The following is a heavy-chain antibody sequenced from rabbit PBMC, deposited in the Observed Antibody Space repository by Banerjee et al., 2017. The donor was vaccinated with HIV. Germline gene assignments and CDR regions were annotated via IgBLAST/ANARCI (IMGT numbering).Heavy chain of an antibody. CDR2: INTSSGNT. J-gene: IGHJ4*01. D-gene: IGHD2-1*01. Sequence: QEQLEESGGDLVKPEGSLTLTCTASGFSFSNKYVMCWVRQAPGKGLEWIGCINTSSGNTVYASWAKGRFTISKTSSTTVTLQMTSLTAADTATYFCARDRDYDYGDYGFNLWGPGTLVTVS. CDR3: ARDRDYDYGDYGFNL. CDR1: GFSFSNKYV. V-gene: IGHV1S45*01.